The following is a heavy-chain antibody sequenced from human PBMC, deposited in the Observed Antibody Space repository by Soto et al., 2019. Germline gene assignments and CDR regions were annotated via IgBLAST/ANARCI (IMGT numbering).Heavy chain of an antibody. D-gene: IGHD2-15*01. J-gene: IGHJ6*03. CDR1: GFTFSSYS. Sequence: GGSLRLSCAASGFTFSSYSMNWVRQAPGKGLEWVSYISSSSSTIYYADSVKGRFTISRDNAKNSLYLQMNSLRAEDTAVYYCARYSCSGGSCQHYYYMDVWGKGTTVTVSS. CDR2: ISSSSSTI. CDR3: ARYSCSGGSCQHYYYMDV. V-gene: IGHV3-48*01.